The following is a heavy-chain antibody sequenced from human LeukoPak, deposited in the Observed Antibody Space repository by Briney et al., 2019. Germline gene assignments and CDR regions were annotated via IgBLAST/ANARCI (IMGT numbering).Heavy chain of an antibody. CDR3: ARTDIVVVPAAMGNWFDP. J-gene: IGHJ5*02. D-gene: IGHD2-2*01. V-gene: IGHV1-69*05. CDR2: IIPIFGTA. Sequence: SVKVSCKASGGTFSSYAISWVRQAPGQGLEWMGRIIPIFGTADYAQKFQGRVTITTDESTSTAYMELSSLRSEDTAVYYCARTDIVVVPAAMGNWFDPWGQGTLVTVSS. CDR1: GGTFSSYA.